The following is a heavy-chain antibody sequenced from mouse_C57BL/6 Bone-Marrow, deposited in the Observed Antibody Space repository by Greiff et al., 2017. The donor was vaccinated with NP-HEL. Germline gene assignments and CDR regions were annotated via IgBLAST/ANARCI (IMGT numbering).Heavy chain of an antibody. CDR2: IDPNSGGT. V-gene: IGHV1-72*01. Sequence: QVQLQQPGADLVKPGASVKLSCKASGYTFTSYWMHWVKQRPGRGLEWIGRIDPNSGGTKFNEKFTTKATLTVDHPSSTAYMQLRSLTSEDSAVYYCARYYYGSRGWYFDVWGTGTTVTVSS. CDR3: ARYYYGSRGWYFDV. D-gene: IGHD1-1*01. CDR1: GYTFTSYW. J-gene: IGHJ1*03.